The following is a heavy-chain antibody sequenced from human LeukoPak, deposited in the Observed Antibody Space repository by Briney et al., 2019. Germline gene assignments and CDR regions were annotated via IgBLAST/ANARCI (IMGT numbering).Heavy chain of an antibody. J-gene: IGHJ3*02. CDR3: TGGGWSTYAFDM. D-gene: IGHD6-19*01. V-gene: IGHV3-23*01. Sequence: GGSLSLSCAASGFTFSTFAMTWVRQGPGKGLEWVSSIDGSGAGTYYADSVKGRFSISRDNSKSTLYLQMYSLTAGDTAVYYCTGGGWSTYAFDMSGQETMVTVSS. CDR1: GFTFSTFA. CDR2: IDGSGAGT.